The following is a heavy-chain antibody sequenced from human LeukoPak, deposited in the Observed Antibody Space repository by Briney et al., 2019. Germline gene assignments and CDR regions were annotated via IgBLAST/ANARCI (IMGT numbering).Heavy chain of an antibody. CDR3: ARGRLTYSSGWAKYNWFDP. J-gene: IGHJ5*02. CDR1: GGSFSGYY. CDR2: INHSGST. D-gene: IGHD6-19*01. Sequence: PSETLSLTCAVYGGSFSGYYWSWIRQPPGKGLEWIGEINHSGSTNYNPSLKSRVTISVDTSKNQFSLKLSSVTAADTAVYYCARGRLTYSSGWAKYNWFDPWGQGTLVTVSS. V-gene: IGHV4-34*01.